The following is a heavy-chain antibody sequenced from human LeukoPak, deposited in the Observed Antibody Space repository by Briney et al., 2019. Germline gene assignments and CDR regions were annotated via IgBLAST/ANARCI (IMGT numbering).Heavy chain of an antibody. V-gene: IGHV4-4*02. CDR2: IIHTGST. Sequence: SETLSLTCAVSGGSISTNNWWSWVRQPPGKGLEWIGEIIHTGSTNYNPSLKSRVTISVDKSKNQFSLNLSSVTAADTAMYYCACYYDSSGYRFDYWGHGALVTVSS. CDR3: ACYYDSSGYRFDY. D-gene: IGHD3-22*01. J-gene: IGHJ4*01. CDR1: GGSISTNNW.